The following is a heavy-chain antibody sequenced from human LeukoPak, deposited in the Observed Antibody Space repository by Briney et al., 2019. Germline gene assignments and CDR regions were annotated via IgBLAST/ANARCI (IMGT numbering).Heavy chain of an antibody. CDR1: GYTFTSYG. D-gene: IGHD2-2*01. V-gene: IGHV1-18*01. J-gene: IGHJ5*02. CDR3: ARSPYIVVVPAETYNWFDP. Sequence: ASVKVSCKASGYTFTSYGISWVRQAPGQGLEWMGWISAYNGNTNYAQKLQGRVTMTTDTSTSTAYMELRSLRSDDTAVYYCARSPYIVVVPAETYNWFDPWGQGTLVTVSS. CDR2: ISAYNGNT.